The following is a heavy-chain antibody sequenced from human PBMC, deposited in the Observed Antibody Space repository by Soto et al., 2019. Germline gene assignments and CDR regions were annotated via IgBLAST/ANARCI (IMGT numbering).Heavy chain of an antibody. J-gene: IGHJ6*03. CDR2: ISGSGGST. D-gene: IGHD2-2*01. Sequence: EVQLLESGGGLVQPGGSLRLSCAASGFTFSSYAMSWVRQAPGKGLEWVSAISGSGGSTYYADSVKGRFTISRDNSKNTLYLQMNSLRAEDTAVYYCAKDQCSSTSCYDIYYYYYYMDVWGKGTTDTVSS. CDR1: GFTFSSYA. CDR3: AKDQCSSTSCYDIYYYYYYMDV. V-gene: IGHV3-23*01.